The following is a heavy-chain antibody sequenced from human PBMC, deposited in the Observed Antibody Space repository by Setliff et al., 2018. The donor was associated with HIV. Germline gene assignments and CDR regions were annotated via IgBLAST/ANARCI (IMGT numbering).Heavy chain of an antibody. D-gene: IGHD3-3*01. CDR3: AIYYYFYLDV. V-gene: IGHV1-24*01. J-gene: IGHJ6*03. CDR2: FDPENGQT. CDR1: EACSATTL. Sequence: ASVRSPARLLEACSATTLSIGCDRPLDKGLSGWGGFDPENGQTVYAQKFQGRVTVTEDTSTNTAFMELSSLRSEDTATYYCAIYYYFYLDVWGKGTPVTVSS.